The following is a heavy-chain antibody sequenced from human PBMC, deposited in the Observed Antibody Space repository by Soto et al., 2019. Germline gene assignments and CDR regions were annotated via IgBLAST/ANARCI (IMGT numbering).Heavy chain of an antibody. J-gene: IGHJ4*02. Sequence: QVQLQESGPGLVKPSQTLSLTCTVSGGSISSGDYYWSWIRQPPGKGLEWIGYIYYSGSTYYNPSLKCRVTKTVDTSKNQFSLKLISVTAADTAVYYCARVADCSGGRCYFSVDYWGQGTLVTVSS. CDR2: IYYSGST. CDR1: GGSISSGDYY. D-gene: IGHD2-15*01. V-gene: IGHV4-30-4*01. CDR3: ARVADCSGGRCYFSVDY.